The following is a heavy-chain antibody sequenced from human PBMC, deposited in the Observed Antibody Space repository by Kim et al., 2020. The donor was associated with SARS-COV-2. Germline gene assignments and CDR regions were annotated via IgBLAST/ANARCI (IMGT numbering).Heavy chain of an antibody. CDR2: INPNSGGT. CDR3: ARESPTVYATLDP. CDR1: GYTFTGYY. Sequence: ASVKVSCKASGYTFTGYYMHWVRQAPGQGLEWMGWINPNSGGTNYAQKFQGRVTMTRDTSISTAYMELSRLRSDDTAVYYCARESPTVYATLDPWGQGTLVTVSS. D-gene: IGHD2-8*01. V-gene: IGHV1-2*02. J-gene: IGHJ5*02.